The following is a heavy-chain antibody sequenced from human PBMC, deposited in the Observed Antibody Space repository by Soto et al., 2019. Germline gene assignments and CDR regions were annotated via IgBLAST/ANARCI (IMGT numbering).Heavy chain of an antibody. V-gene: IGHV1-69*01. Sequence: QVQLVQSGAEVKKPGSSVKVSCKASGGTFSSYAISWVRQAPGQGLEWMGGIIPIFGTANYAQKFLGRVTITADESTRTADMELSSLRSEDTAVYYCARGGRVAGTSFGAFDIWGQGTMVTVSS. CDR1: GGTFSSYA. CDR2: IIPIFGTA. CDR3: ARGGRVAGTSFGAFDI. J-gene: IGHJ3*02. D-gene: IGHD6-19*01.